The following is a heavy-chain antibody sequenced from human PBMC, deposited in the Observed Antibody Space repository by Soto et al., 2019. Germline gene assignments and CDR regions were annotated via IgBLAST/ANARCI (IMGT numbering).Heavy chain of an antibody. CDR2: ISWNSGNI. D-gene: IGHD3-3*01. J-gene: IGHJ4*02. V-gene: IGHV3-9*01. CDR3: AKARSAYWGLDDY. Sequence: EVQLVESGGGLVQPGRSLRLSCAASGFTFDDYAMHWVRQAPGKGLEWVSGISWNSGNIDYAYSVKGRFTISSDNANDALYLQMNSLRTEDTALYSCAKARSAYWGLDDYWGQGTLVTVST. CDR1: GFTFDDYA.